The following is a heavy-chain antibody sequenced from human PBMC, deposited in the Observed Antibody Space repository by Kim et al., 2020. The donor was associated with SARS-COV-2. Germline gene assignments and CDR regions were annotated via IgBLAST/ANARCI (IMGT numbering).Heavy chain of an antibody. Sequence: GGSLRLSCAASGFTFSSYAMSWVRQAPGKGLEWVSAISGSGGSTYYADSVKGRFTISRDNSKNTLYLQMNSLRAEDTAVYYCAKDDAYYYDSSGYWPDYYYYGMDVWGQGTTVTVSS. V-gene: IGHV3-23*01. CDR3: AKDDAYYYDSSGYWPDYYYYGMDV. CDR1: GFTFSSYA. CDR2: ISGSGGST. D-gene: IGHD3-22*01. J-gene: IGHJ6*02.